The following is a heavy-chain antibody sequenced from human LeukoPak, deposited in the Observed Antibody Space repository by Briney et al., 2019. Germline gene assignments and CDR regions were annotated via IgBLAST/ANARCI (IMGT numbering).Heavy chain of an antibody. Sequence: GGSLRLSCEASGFTFSRYWMHWVRQAPGKELVWVSRIKSDGKTNYADSVKGRFTISRDNAKNTVSLQMDSLRAEDTGVYYCARAPSEVGGYYPEYFRHWGQGTLVTVSS. D-gene: IGHD3-22*01. V-gene: IGHV3-74*01. CDR2: IKSDGKT. CDR3: ARAPSEVGGYYPEYFRH. CDR1: GFTFSRYW. J-gene: IGHJ1*01.